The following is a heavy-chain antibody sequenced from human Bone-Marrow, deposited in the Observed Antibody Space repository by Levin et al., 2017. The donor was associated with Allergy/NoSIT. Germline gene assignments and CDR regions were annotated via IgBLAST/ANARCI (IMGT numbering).Heavy chain of an antibody. CDR3: ARTLYSGAVYREFAVY. D-gene: IGHD1-26*01. CDR1: GFTFTDYA. J-gene: IGHJ4*02. V-gene: IGHV3-30*04. CDR2: ISNDGSTT. Sequence: PSETLSLTCATSGFTFTDYALFWVRQAPGKGLEWVAIISNDGSTTYYADSVKGRFIISRDNSKDTLDLQMNSLRPEDTSLYYCARTLYSGAVYREFAVYWGQGTLVTVSS.